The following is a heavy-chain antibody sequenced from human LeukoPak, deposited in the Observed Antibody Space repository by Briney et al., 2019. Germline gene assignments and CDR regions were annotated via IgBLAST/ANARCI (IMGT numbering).Heavy chain of an antibody. CDR3: ARDPAPEG. Sequence: TGGSLRLSCAAPGFTFSSYWMNWVRQAPGKGLGWVSRINSDGSSTSYADSVKGRFTISRDNAKNTLYLQMNSLRAEDTAVYYCARDPAPEGWGQGTLVTVSS. CDR1: GFTFSSYW. V-gene: IGHV3-74*01. CDR2: INSDGSST. J-gene: IGHJ4*02. D-gene: IGHD1-14*01.